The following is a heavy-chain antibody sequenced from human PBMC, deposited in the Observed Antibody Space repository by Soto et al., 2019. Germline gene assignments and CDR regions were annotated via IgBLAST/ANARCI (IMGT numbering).Heavy chain of an antibody. CDR1: GGSISSGDYY. Sequence: TSETLSLTCTVSGGSISSGDYYWSWIRQPPGKGLEWIGYIYYSGSTYYNPSLKSRVTISVDTSKNQFSLKLSSVTAADTAVYYCAREVEFGPDSSGPRAYWGQGTLVTVSS. V-gene: IGHV4-30-4*01. CDR2: IYYSGST. D-gene: IGHD3-22*01. CDR3: AREVEFGPDSSGPRAY. J-gene: IGHJ4*02.